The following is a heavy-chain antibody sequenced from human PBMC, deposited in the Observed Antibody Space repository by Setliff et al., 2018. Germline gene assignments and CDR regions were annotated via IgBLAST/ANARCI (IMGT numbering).Heavy chain of an antibody. CDR2: INSDGSST. Sequence: HPGGSLRLSCEASGFTFSFYWMHWVRQAPGKELVWVSHINSDGSSTSYADSVKGRFTISRDNAKNTLYLQMNSLRAEDTAVYYCARDGGLLQFLEWSRSYMDVWGKGTTVTVSS. CDR3: ARDGGLLQFLEWSRSYMDV. D-gene: IGHD3-3*01. J-gene: IGHJ6*03. V-gene: IGHV3-74*01. CDR1: GFTFSFYW.